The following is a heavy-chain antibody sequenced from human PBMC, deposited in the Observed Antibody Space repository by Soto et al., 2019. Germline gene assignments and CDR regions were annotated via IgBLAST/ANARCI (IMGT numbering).Heavy chain of an antibody. V-gene: IGHV3-23*01. CDR1: GFTLSIYS. CDR3: EKKVNYGSGSQYFDY. CDR2: FMAGGADGTT. J-gene: IGHJ4*02. Sequence: PLRLSCVSSGFTLSIYSMSWVRQAPGKGLEWVSGFMAGGADGTTYYADSVKGRFTISRHKSKNTLFLQRDSLRAEDTAIYYCEKKVNYGSGSQYFDYFGQGILVTVSS. D-gene: IGHD3-10*01.